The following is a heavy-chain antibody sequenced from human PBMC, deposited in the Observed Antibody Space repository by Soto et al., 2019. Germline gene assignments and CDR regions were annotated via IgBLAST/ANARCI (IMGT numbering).Heavy chain of an antibody. Sequence: PSETLSLTCAVYGGSFIGYYWSWIRQPPGKGLEWIGEINHSGSTNYNPSLKSRVTISVDTSKNQFSLKLSSVTAADTAVYYCARGRRGSAYSSSWGAFDIWGQGTMVTVSS. J-gene: IGHJ3*02. CDR1: GGSFIGYY. V-gene: IGHV4-34*01. CDR2: INHSGST. D-gene: IGHD6-6*01. CDR3: ARGRRGSAYSSSWGAFDI.